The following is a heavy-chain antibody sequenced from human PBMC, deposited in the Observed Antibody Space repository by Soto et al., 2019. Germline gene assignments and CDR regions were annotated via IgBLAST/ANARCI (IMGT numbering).Heavy chain of an antibody. Sequence: GGSLRLSCAASGFTFSSYAMSWVRQAPGKGLEWVSAISGSGGSTYYADSVKGRFTISRDNSKNTLYLQMNSLRAEDTAVYYCAKADRRFLEWLQIDYWGQGTLVTVSS. D-gene: IGHD3-3*01. V-gene: IGHV3-23*01. CDR3: AKADRRFLEWLQIDY. CDR2: ISGSGGST. CDR1: GFTFSSYA. J-gene: IGHJ4*02.